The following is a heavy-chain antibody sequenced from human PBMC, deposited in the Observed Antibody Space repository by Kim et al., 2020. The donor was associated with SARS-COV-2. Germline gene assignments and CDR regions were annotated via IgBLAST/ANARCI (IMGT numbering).Heavy chain of an antibody. CDR1: GFTFSNYG. D-gene: IGHD1-7*01. J-gene: IGHJ4*02. Sequence: GGSLRLSCAASGFTFSNYGMHWVRQAPGKGLEWVAVISNDGSNKYYADSVKGRFTISRDNSKNTLYLQMNSLRAEDTAVYYCAKRITGTTFSLDCWGQGTLVTVSS. CDR2: ISNDGSNK. CDR3: AKRITGTTFSLDC. V-gene: IGHV3-30*18.